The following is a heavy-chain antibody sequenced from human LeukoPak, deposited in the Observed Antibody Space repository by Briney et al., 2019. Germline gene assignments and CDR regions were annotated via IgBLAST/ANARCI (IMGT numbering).Heavy chain of an antibody. Sequence: PSETLSLTCTVSGGSISSSSYYWGWIRQPPGKGLEWIGSIYYSGSTYYKPSLKSRVTISVDTSKNQFSLRLSSVTAADTAVYFCARHLTVSTISYFDKWGQGSLVTVSS. CDR3: ARHLTVSTISYFDK. J-gene: IGHJ4*02. CDR1: GGSISSSSYY. D-gene: IGHD5/OR15-5a*01. CDR2: IYYSGST. V-gene: IGHV4-39*01.